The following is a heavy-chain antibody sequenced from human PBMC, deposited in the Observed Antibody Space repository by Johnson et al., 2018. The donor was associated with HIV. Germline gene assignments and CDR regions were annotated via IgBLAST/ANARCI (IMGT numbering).Heavy chain of an antibody. CDR2: ISSSCSTI. Sequence: QVQLVESGGALVQPGGSLRLSCAASGFTFSDYYMNWIRQAPGKGLDWVSYISSSCSTIYYADSVKGRFTISRDNAKNSLYLQMNSLRAEDTAVYYCARGGSYLTLDDAFDIWGQGTMVTVSS. CDR3: ARGGSYLTLDDAFDI. V-gene: IGHV3-11*04. J-gene: IGHJ3*02. D-gene: IGHD1-26*01. CDR1: GFTFSDYY.